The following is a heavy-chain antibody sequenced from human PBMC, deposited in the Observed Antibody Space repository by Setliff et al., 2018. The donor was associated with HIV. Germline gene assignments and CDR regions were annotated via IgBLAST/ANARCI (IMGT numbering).Heavy chain of an antibody. Sequence: GGSLRLSCAASGFSFSYYWMHWVRQAPGKGLEWVARINSDGSTVEHAGAVKGRLTISRDNARNTLYLEMNSLRAEDTAVYYCARLPQDVRSSIDFWGQGTLVTVSS. J-gene: IGHJ4*02. CDR2: INSDGSTV. CDR3: ARLPQDVRSSIDF. CDR1: GFSFSYYW. V-gene: IGHV3-74*03. D-gene: IGHD6-6*01.